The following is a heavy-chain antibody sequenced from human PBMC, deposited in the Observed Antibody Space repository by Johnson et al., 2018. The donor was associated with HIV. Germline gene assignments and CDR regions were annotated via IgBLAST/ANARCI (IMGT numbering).Heavy chain of an antibody. CDR1: GFTFDDYG. CDR2: IKSKTDGGTT. V-gene: IGHV3-15*01. J-gene: IGHJ3*02. Sequence: VQLVESGGGVVRPGGSLRLSCAASGFTFDDYGMSWVRQGPGKGLEWVGRIKSKTDGGTTDYAAPVKGRFTISRDDSKNTLYLQMNSLRAEDTAVYYCAKDRGSGDVFDIWGQGTMVTVSS. D-gene: IGHD1-26*01. CDR3: AKDRGSGDVFDI.